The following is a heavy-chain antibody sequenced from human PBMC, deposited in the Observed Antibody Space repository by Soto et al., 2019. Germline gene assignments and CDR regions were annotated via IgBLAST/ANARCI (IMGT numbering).Heavy chain of an antibody. CDR2: IYPGDSDT. Sequence: GESLKISCKGSGYSFTSYWIAWVRQMPGKGLEWMGIIYPGDSDTRYSPSFQGQVTISADKSITTAYLQWSSLKASDTAIYFCARGGYNYHGGLGYWGQGTLVTVSS. J-gene: IGHJ4*02. V-gene: IGHV5-51*01. CDR1: GYSFTSYW. D-gene: IGHD1-1*01. CDR3: ARGGYNYHGGLGY.